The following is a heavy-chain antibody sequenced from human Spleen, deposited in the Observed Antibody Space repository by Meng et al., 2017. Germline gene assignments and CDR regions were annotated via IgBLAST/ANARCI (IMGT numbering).Heavy chain of an antibody. V-gene: IGHV5-51*01. J-gene: IGHJ6*02. CDR3: ARGGSRNYRPYYYYPMDV. CDR1: GYSFTSYW. Sequence: GGSLRLSCKGSGYSFTSYWIAWVRQMPGKGLEWMGVIYPGDSDARYSPSFQGQVTISADKSISTAYLQWSSLKASDTAIYYCARGGSRNYRPYYYYPMDVWGQGTTVTVSS. CDR2: IYPGDSDA. D-gene: IGHD1-7*01.